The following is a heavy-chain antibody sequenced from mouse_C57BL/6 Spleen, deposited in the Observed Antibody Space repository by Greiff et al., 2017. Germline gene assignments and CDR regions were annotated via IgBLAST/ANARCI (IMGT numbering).Heavy chain of an antibody. CDR3: ARYGTVTREDD. CDR1: GYAFTNYL. CDR2: INPGSGGT. V-gene: IGHV1-54*01. J-gene: IGHJ2*01. D-gene: IGHD1-1*01. Sequence: VQLQQSGAELVRPGTSVKVSCKASGYAFTNYLIEWVKQRPGQGLEWIGVINPGSGGTNYNEKFKGKATLTADKSSSTAYMQLSSLTSKDSAVYFCARYGTVTREDDWGQGTTLTVAS.